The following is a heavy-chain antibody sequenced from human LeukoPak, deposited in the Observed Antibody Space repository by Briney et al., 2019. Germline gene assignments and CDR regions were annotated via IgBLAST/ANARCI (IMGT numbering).Heavy chain of an antibody. J-gene: IGHJ3*02. CDR1: GFTFSNAW. V-gene: IGHV3-15*01. CDR3: TTGEITMIVLGAFDI. Sequence: GGSLRLSCAASGFTFSNAWMSWVRQAPGKGLEWVGRIRSKTDGGTTDYAAPVKGRFTISRDDSKNTLYLQMNSLKTEDTAVYYCTTGEITMIVLGAFDIWGQGTMVTVSS. D-gene: IGHD3-22*01. CDR2: IRSKTDGGTT.